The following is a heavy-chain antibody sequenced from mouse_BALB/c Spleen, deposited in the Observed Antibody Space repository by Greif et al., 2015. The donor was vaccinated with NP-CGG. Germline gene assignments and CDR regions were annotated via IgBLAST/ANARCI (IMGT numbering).Heavy chain of an antibody. D-gene: IGHD4-1*01. Sequence: EVHLVESGGGLVKPGGSLKLSCAASGFTFSDHYMYWVRQTPEKRLEWVATISDGGSYTYYPDSAKGRFTISRDNAKNNLYLQMSSLKSEDTAMYYCARDGVTGTGFDYWGQGTTLTVSS. CDR2: ISDGGSYT. CDR1: GFTFSDHY. J-gene: IGHJ2*01. V-gene: IGHV5-4*02. CDR3: ARDGVTGTGFDY.